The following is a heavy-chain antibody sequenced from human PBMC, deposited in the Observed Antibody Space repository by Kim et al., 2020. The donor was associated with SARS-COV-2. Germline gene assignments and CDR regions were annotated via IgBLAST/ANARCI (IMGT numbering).Heavy chain of an antibody. D-gene: IGHD7-27*01. CDR2: MSNKAKNYAT. CDR3: TFRTGGLGY. CDR1: GVTFSGSG. J-gene: IGHJ4*02. V-gene: IGHV3-73*01. Sequence: GGSLRLSCAASGVTFSGSGIHWVRQASGKGLEWVGRMSNKAKNYATEYGESVKGRFTISRDDSKNMAYLQMNSLKTEDTAVYYCTFRTGGLGYWGQGTLVTVSS.